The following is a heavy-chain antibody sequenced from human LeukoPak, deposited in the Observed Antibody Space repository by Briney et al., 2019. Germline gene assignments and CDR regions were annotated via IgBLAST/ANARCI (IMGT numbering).Heavy chain of an antibody. CDR1: GYSISSGYY. V-gene: IGHV4-38-2*02. CDR3: ARGDYSSSWYEYNWFDP. CDR2: IYHSGNT. Sequence: SETLSLTCTVSGYSISSGYYWGWIRQPPGKGLEWIGSIYHSGNTYYSPSLKSRVTISVDTSKNQFSLKLSSVTAADTAVYYCARGDYSSSWYEYNWFDPWGQGTLVTVSS. J-gene: IGHJ5*02. D-gene: IGHD6-13*01.